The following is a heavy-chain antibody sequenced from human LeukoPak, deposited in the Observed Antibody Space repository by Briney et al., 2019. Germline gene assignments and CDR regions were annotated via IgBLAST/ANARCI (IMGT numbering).Heavy chain of an antibody. D-gene: IGHD2-2*02. CDR3: ARGCSSTSCYIGSIDY. CDR1: GGSISSSSYY. CDR2: IYYSGST. V-gene: IGHV4-39*01. Sequence: PSETLSLTCTVSGGSISSSSYYWGWIRQPPGKGLEWIGSIYYSGSTYYNPSLKSRVTISVDTSKNQFSLKLGSVTAADTAVYYCARGCSSTSCYIGSIDYWGQGTLVTVSS. J-gene: IGHJ4*02.